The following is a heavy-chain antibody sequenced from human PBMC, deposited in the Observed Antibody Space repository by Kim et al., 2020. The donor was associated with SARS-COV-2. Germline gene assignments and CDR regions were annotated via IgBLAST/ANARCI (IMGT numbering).Heavy chain of an antibody. V-gene: IGHV3-43*02. D-gene: IGHD4-17*01. CDR3: AKALYGDYVNWFDP. CDR2: ISGDGAIT. Sequence: GGSLRLSCAASGFTFDDYAMHWVRQAPGKGLEWVSFISGDGAITYYADSVKGRFTISRDNSKNSLYLQMNSLRTEDTALYYSAKALYGDYVNWFDPWGQGSLVTVSS. J-gene: IGHJ5*02. CDR1: GFTFDDYA.